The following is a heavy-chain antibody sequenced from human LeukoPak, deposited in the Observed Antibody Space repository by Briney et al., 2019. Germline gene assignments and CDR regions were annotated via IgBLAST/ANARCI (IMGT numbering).Heavy chain of an antibody. J-gene: IGHJ5*02. CDR3: ARDLYSSGSYTWFDP. V-gene: IGHV4-59*01. Sequence: SETLSLTCTVSGGSISSYYWSWIRQPPGKGLEWIVYIYYSRSTNYNPPLKSRVTISVDTSKNQSSLTLSSVTAADTAVYYCARDLYSSGSYTWFDPWGQGTLVTVSS. CDR2: IYYSRST. CDR1: GGSISSYY. D-gene: IGHD6-19*01.